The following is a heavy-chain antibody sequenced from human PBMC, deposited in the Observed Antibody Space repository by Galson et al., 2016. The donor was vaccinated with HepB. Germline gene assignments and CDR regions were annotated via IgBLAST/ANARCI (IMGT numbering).Heavy chain of an antibody. CDR2: ITWNSGAI. CDR3: ARVSDYGDNSVGYFDY. J-gene: IGHJ4*02. V-gene: IGHV3-9*01. D-gene: IGHD4-23*01. CDR1: GFTFGDYA. Sequence: SLRLSCAASGFTFGDYAMHWVRQAPGKGLEWVSGITWNSGAIAYADSVKGRFTISRDNSKNTLYLQMNSLRAEDTAVYYCARVSDYGDNSVGYFDYWGQGTLVTVSS.